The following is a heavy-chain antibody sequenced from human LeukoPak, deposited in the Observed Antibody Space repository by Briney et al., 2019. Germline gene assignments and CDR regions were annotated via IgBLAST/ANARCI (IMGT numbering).Heavy chain of an antibody. Sequence: SVKVSCKASGGTFSSYAISWVRQAPGQGLEWMGGIIPIFGTANYAQKFQGRVTITTDESTSTAYMELSSLRSEDTAVNYCARDISGSYHYFDYWGQGTLVTVSS. D-gene: IGHD1-26*01. J-gene: IGHJ4*02. V-gene: IGHV1-69*05. CDR2: IIPIFGTA. CDR3: ARDISGSYHYFDY. CDR1: GGTFSSYA.